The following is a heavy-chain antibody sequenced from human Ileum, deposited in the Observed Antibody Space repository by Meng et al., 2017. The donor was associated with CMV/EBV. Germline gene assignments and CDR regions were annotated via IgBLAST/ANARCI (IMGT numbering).Heavy chain of an antibody. CDR3: ASGKSNLEY. D-gene: IGHD4-11*01. Sequence: QLQLQESGPGLVKPSETLSVSCTVSGGSISSPGYSWGWIRQPPGKRLEWMGSIYYSGNSYYNPSLKSRVSLSIDTPNNQFSLRLSSVTAADTAVYYCASGKSNLEYWGQGTLVTVSS. J-gene: IGHJ4*02. V-gene: IGHV4-39*07. CDR1: GGSISSPGYS. CDR2: IYYSGNS.